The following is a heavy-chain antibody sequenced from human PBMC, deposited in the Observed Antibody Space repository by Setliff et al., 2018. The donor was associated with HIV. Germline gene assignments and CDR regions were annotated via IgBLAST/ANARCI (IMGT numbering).Heavy chain of an antibody. CDR1: GDSISRYY. Sequence: SETLSLTCSVSGDSISRYYWSWIRQPPGKGLEWIGYIDYRGSTSYNPSLRSRVTISEDTSKGQISLRLRFVTAADTAVYYCARGNTISEVVTTNWLDPWGQGILVTVSS. V-gene: IGHV4-59*01. J-gene: IGHJ5*02. CDR3: ARGNTISEVVTTNWLDP. CDR2: IDYRGST. D-gene: IGHD3-3*01.